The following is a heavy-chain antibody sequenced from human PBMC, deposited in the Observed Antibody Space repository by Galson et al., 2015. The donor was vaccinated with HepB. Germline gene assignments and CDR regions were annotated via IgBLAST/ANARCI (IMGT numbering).Heavy chain of an antibody. V-gene: IGHV3-23*01. CDR3: AKEPVHGDYDSWSGYYFDS. CDR1: GFTFSSYA. Sequence: SLRLSCAASGFTFSSYAMNWVRQAPGKGLEWVSGISGSGGRTYDADSVKGRFTISRDNSKNTLFVQMNSLRVEDTAVYYCAKEPVHGDYDSWSGYYFDSRGQGTLVIVSS. CDR2: ISGSGGRT. J-gene: IGHJ4*02. D-gene: IGHD3-3*01.